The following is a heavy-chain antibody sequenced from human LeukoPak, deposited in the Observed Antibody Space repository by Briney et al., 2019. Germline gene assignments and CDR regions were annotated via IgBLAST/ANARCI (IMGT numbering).Heavy chain of an antibody. CDR3: AREPSPGYGGFDY. D-gene: IGHD4-23*01. V-gene: IGHV3-30-3*01. J-gene: IGHJ4*02. Sequence: VGSLRLSCAASGFTFSSYAMHWVRQAPGKGLEWVAVISYDGSNKYYADSVKGRFTISRDNSKNTLYLQMNSLRAEDTAVYYCAREPSPGYGGFDYWGQGTLVTVSS. CDR2: ISYDGSNK. CDR1: GFTFSSYA.